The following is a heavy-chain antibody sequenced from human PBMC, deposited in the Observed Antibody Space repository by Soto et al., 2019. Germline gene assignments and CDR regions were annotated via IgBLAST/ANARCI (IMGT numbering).Heavy chain of an antibody. D-gene: IGHD1-26*01. CDR3: ARDIVGGRLDAFDI. CDR1: GYTFTGYY. CDR2: INPNSGGA. V-gene: IGHV1-2*04. J-gene: IGHJ3*02. Sequence: QVQLVQSGAEVKKPGASVKVSCKASGYTFTGYYMHWVRQAPGQGLEWMGWINPNSGGANYAQKFQGWVTMTRDTSISTAYMELSRLRSDDTAVYYCARDIVGGRLDAFDIWGQGTMVTVSS.